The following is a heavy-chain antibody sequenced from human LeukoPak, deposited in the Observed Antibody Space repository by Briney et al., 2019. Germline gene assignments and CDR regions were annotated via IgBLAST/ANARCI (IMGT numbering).Heavy chain of an antibody. CDR2: ISSGGSTI. D-gene: IGHD3-10*01. Sequence: PGGSLRLSCAASGFTFSDYYMSWIRQAPGKGLEWVSYISSGGSTIYYADSVKGRFTISRDNAKNSLYLQMNSLRAEDTAVYYCARDLKGVTHYVDYWGQGTLVSVSS. V-gene: IGHV3-11*04. J-gene: IGHJ4*02. CDR3: ARDLKGVTHYVDY. CDR1: GFTFSDYY.